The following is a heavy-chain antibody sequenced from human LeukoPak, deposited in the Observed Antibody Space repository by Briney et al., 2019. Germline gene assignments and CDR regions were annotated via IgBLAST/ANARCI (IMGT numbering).Heavy chain of an antibody. Sequence: KTGGSLRLSCAASGFTFSSYSMNWVRQAPGKGLEWVSSISSSSSYIYYADSVKGRFTISRDNAKNSLYLQMNSLRAEDTAVYYCATSGSYFRYYFDHWGQGTLVAVSS. CDR2: ISSSSSYI. CDR3: ATSGSYFRYYFDH. D-gene: IGHD1-26*01. V-gene: IGHV3-21*01. J-gene: IGHJ4*02. CDR1: GFTFSSYS.